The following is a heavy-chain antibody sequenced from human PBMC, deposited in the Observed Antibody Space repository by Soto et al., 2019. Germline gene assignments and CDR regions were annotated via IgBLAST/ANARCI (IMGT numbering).Heavy chain of an antibody. V-gene: IGHV4-61*01. D-gene: IGHD3-22*01. Sequence: PSETLSLTCTVSGGSVTSGSYYWSWIRQPPGKGLEWIGYIYYSGSTNYNPSGSTNYNPSLKSRVTISVDTSKNQISLKLSSVTAADTAVYYCTGAYYDIDGYILDPWGQGTSVTVSS. J-gene: IGHJ5*02. CDR2: IYYSGSTNYNPSGST. CDR3: TGAYYDIDGYILDP. CDR1: GGSVTSGSYY.